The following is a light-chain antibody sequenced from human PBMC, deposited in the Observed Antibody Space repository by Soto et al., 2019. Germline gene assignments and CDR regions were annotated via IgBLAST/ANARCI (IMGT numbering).Light chain of an antibody. Sequence: EIVVTQSPGTLSLSPGERATLSCRASQSVSSSYLAWYQQKPGQAPRLRIYGASSMATGIPERFSGSGSGTDFTLTISRLEPEDCAVYYCQQYGSSRPFGQGTKLELK. V-gene: IGKV3-20*01. CDR2: GAS. CDR1: QSVSSSY. J-gene: IGKJ1*01. CDR3: QQYGSSRP.